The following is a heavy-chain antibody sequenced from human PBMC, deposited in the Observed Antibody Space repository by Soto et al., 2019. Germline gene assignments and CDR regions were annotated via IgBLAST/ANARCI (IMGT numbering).Heavy chain of an antibody. Sequence: RASVKVSCKASGYTFTGYYMHWVRQAPGQGLEWMGWINPNSGGTNYAQRFQGWVTMTRDTSISTAYMELSRLRSDDTAVYYCARDHGSGSYQDYWGQGTLVTVSS. V-gene: IGHV1-2*04. CDR3: ARDHGSGSYQDY. CDR2: INPNSGGT. CDR1: GYTFTGYY. J-gene: IGHJ4*02. D-gene: IGHD3-10*01.